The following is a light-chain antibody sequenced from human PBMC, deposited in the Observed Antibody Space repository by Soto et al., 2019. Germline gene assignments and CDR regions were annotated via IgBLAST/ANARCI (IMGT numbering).Light chain of an antibody. J-gene: IGLJ1*01. CDR2: DVS. CDR3: CSYAADYTFV. CDR1: SSDVGGYNF. V-gene: IGLV2-11*01. Sequence: QSALTQPRSVSGSPGQSVTISCTGTSSDVGGYNFVSWYQQHPGKAPKFMIYDVSKRPPGVPDRFSGSKSGNTASLTISGLQAEDEADYYCCSYAADYTFVFGTGTKVTVL.